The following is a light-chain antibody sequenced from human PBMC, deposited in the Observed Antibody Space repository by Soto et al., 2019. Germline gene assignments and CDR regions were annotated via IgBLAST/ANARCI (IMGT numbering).Light chain of an antibody. CDR3: AAWDDSLSGPVV. J-gene: IGLJ2*01. CDR2: RNN. CDR1: SSNIGSNY. Sequence: QSVLTQPPSASGTPGQRVTISCSGSSSNIGSNYVYWYQQLPGTAPKLLIYRNNQRPSGVPDRFSGSKSGTSASLAIRGLRSEDEADYYCAAWDDSLSGPVVFGGGTKVTVL. V-gene: IGLV1-47*01.